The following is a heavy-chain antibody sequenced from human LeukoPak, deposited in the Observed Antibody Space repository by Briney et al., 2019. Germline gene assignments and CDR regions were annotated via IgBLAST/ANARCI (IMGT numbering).Heavy chain of an antibody. V-gene: IGHV1-2*02. Sequence: ASVKVSCKASGYTFTGYYMHWVRQAPGQGLEWMGWINPNSGGTNYAQKFQGRVTMTRDTSISTAYMELSRLRSDDTAVYYCAREGGTYHYDSIPPVANDYWGQGTLVTVSS. CDR1: GYTFTGYY. D-gene: IGHD3-22*01. J-gene: IGHJ4*02. CDR2: INPNSGGT. CDR3: AREGGTYHYDSIPPVANDY.